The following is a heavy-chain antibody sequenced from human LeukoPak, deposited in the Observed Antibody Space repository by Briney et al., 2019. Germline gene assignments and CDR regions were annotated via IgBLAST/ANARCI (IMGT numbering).Heavy chain of an antibody. Sequence: GESLRLSCAASGFTFSSYAMSWVRQAPGKGLEWVSTMSTNGVATYYADSVKGRFTISRDNSKNTLYLQMNSLRADDTAVYYCAKSLRGTRSYYYYYMDVWGKGTTVTVSS. CDR1: GFTFSSYA. V-gene: IGHV3-23*01. CDR3: AKSLRGTRSYYYYYMDV. CDR2: MSTNGVAT. J-gene: IGHJ6*03. D-gene: IGHD3-16*01.